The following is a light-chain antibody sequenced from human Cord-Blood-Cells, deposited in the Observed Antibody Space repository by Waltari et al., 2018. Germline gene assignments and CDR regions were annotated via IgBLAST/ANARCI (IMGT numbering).Light chain of an antibody. CDR1: SSDVVGYNS. CDR3: SSYTSSSLYV. V-gene: IGLV2-14*03. Sequence: QSALTQPASGSASPGQSITTSCTGTSSDVVGYNSASWYQQHPGKAPKLMIYDVSNRPSGVSNRFSGSKSGNTASLTISGLQAEDEADYYCSSYTSSSLYVFGTGTKVTVL. CDR2: DVS. J-gene: IGLJ1*01.